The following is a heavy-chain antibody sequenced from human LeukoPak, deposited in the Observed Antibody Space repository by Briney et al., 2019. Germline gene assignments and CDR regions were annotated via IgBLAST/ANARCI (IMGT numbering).Heavy chain of an antibody. CDR2: ISSSGSTI. D-gene: IGHD3-10*02. CDR3: AELGITMIGGV. CDR1: GFTFSSYE. J-gene: IGHJ6*04. Sequence: PGGPLRLSCAASGFTFSSYEMNWVRQAPGKGLEWVSYISSSGSTIYYADSVKGRFTISRDNAKNSLYLQMNSLRAEDTAVYYCAELGITMIGGVWSKGTTVTISS. V-gene: IGHV3-48*03.